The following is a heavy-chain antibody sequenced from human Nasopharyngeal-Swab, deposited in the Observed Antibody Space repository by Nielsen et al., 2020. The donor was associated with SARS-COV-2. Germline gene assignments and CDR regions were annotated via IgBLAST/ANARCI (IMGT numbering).Heavy chain of an antibody. CDR1: GYTFTSYA. D-gene: IGHD2/OR15-2a*01. CDR3: ARGNIAIQYYYYGMDV. J-gene: IGHJ6*02. V-gene: IGHV7-4-1*02. CDR2: INTNTGNP. Sequence: ASVKVSCKASGYTFTSYAMNWVRQAPGQGLEWMGWINTNTGNPTYAQGFTGRSVFSLDTSVSTAYLQISSLKAEDTAVYYCARGNIAIQYYYYGMDVWGQGTTVTVSS.